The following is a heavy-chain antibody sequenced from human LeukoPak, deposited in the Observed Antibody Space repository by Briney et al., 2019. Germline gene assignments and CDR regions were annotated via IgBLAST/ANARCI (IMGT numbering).Heavy chain of an antibody. J-gene: IGHJ4*02. Sequence: QPGGSLRLSCAASGFTFSSYEMTWVRQAPGKGLEWVSYISSGGNTIYYADSVKGRFTISRDNAKNSLYLQMNSLRAEDTAVYYCAREGTAMVSFDYWGQGTLVTVSS. CDR1: GFTFSSYE. D-gene: IGHD5-18*01. CDR2: ISSGGNTI. V-gene: IGHV3-48*03. CDR3: AREGTAMVSFDY.